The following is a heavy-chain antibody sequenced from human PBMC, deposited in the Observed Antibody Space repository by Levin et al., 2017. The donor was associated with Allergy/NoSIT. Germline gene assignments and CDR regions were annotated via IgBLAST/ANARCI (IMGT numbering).Heavy chain of an antibody. D-gene: IGHD2-15*01. J-gene: IGHJ6*02. V-gene: IGHV5-51*01. Sequence: GGSLRLSRQGSGYSFISYWIAWVRQMPGKGLEWMGSVYPADSDATYNPSFLGQVSISVDKSLKTAYLQWSRLKPSDTAMYYCAKIDSHSGYGMNVWGQGTTVTVSS. CDR1: GYSFISYW. CDR2: VYPADSDA. CDR3: AKIDSHSGYGMNV.